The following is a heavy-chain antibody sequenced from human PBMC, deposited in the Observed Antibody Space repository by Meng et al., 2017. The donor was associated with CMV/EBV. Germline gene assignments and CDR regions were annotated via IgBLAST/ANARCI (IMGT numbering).Heavy chain of an antibody. J-gene: IGHJ5*02. D-gene: IGHD6-6*01. CDR2: IYSGGSST. Sequence: GGSLRLSCAASGFTFSSYAMSWVRQAPGKGLEWVSVIYSGGSSTYYADSVKGRFTINRDNSKNTLYLQMNSLRAEDTAVYYCALAALDLFDPWGQGTLVTVSS. CDR1: GFTFSSYA. V-gene: IGHV3-23*03. CDR3: ALAALDLFDP.